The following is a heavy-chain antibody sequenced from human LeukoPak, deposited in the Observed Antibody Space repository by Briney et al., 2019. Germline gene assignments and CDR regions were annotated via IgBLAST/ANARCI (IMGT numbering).Heavy chain of an antibody. CDR3: AGEYSSSSYFDY. CDR2: IYYFGST. Sequence: SETLPLTCTVSGGSISSSSYYWGWIRQPPGKGLEWIGNIYYFGSTYYNPSLKSRVTISVDTSKNQFSLKLSSVTATDTAVYYCAGEYSSSSYFDYWGQGTLVTVSS. J-gene: IGHJ4*02. V-gene: IGHV4-39*01. D-gene: IGHD6-6*01. CDR1: GGSISSSSYY.